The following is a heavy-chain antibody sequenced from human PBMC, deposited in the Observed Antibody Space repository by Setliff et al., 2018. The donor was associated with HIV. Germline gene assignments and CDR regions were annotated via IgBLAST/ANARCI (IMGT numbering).Heavy chain of an antibody. J-gene: IGHJ4*02. CDR1: GFSLSNARMG. V-gene: IGHV2-26*01. CDR3: ARIPNYGSGSYSVAY. CDR2: IFSNDEK. D-gene: IGHD3-10*01. Sequence: SGPTLVNPTETLTLTCTVSGFSLSNARMGVSWIRQPPGKALEWLAHIFSNDEKSYSTSLKSRLTISKDTSKSQVVLTMTNMDPVDTATYYCARIPNYGSGSYSVAYWGQGTLVTVSS.